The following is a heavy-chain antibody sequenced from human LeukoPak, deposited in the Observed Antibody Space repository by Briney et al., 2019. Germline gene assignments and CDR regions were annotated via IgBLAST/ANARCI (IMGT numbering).Heavy chain of an antibody. CDR3: ARSIASGDYVDY. CDR1: GGSISSGDYY. V-gene: IGHV4-30-4*01. CDR2: IYYSGST. Sequence: PSETLSLTCTVSGGSISSGDYYWGWIRQPPGRGLEWIGYIYYSGSTSYNPSLKSRVAISVDTSKNQFSLKLSSVTAADTAVYYCARSIASGDYVDYWGQGTLVTVSS. D-gene: IGHD4-17*01. J-gene: IGHJ4*02.